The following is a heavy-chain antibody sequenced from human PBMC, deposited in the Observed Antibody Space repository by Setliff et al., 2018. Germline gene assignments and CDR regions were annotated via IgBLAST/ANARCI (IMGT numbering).Heavy chain of an antibody. J-gene: IGHJ4*02. CDR3: TRRSANSSGSLMKAFDY. D-gene: IGHD6-19*01. V-gene: IGHV3-73*01. CDR2: IRDKYNSYAI. CDR1: GFIFSGSA. Sequence: GGSLRLSCAASGFIFSGSAIHWVRQASGKGLEWVGRIRDKYNSYAIAYAASVEGRFTISRDDSKNMAYLQMNSLRTEDTAVYYCTRRSANSSGSLMKAFDYWGQGTLVTVSS.